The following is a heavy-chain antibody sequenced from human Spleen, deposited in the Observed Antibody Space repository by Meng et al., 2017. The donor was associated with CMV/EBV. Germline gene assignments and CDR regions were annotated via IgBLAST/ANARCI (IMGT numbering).Heavy chain of an antibody. J-gene: IGHJ4*02. CDR3: ARRLTNMVRGVSRDYFDY. V-gene: IGHV5-51*01. CDR1: TSYW. CDR2: IDPGDADT. D-gene: IGHD3-10*01. Sequence: TSYWIGGGRQMPGKGLEWMGIIDPGDADTRYSPSFQGQVTISDDKSISTAYLQWSSLKASDTAMYYCARRLTNMVRGVSRDYFDYWGQGTLVTVSS.